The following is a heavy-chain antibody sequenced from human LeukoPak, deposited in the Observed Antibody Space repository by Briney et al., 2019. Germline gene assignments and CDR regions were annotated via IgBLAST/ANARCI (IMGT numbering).Heavy chain of an antibody. J-gene: IGHJ5*02. CDR1: GFTFSSYG. Sequence: GGTLRLSCAASGFTFSSYGMSWVRQAPGKGLEWVSAISGSGGSTYYADSVKGRFTISRDNSKNTLYLQMNSLRAEDTAVYYCAKDRVAAAGTSWFDPWGQGTLVTVSS. D-gene: IGHD6-13*01. CDR3: AKDRVAAAGTSWFDP. CDR2: ISGSGGST. V-gene: IGHV3-23*01.